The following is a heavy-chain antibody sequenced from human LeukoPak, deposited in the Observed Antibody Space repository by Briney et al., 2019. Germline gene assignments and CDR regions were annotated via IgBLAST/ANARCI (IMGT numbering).Heavy chain of an antibody. CDR2: IFYSGST. CDR1: GYSIDSGYY. J-gene: IGHJ4*02. D-gene: IGHD1-26*01. V-gene: IGHV4-38-2*02. CDR3: ARANWELLYYFDY. Sequence: SETLSLTCTVSGYSIDSGYYWGWIRQPPGKGLEWIGSIFYSGSTFYNPSLKSRVTISVDTSKNQFSLKLSSVTAADTAVYYCARANWELLYYFDYWGQGTLVTVSS.